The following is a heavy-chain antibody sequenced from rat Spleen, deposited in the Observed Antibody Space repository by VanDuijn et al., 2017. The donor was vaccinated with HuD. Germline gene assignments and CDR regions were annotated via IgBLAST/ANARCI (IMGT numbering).Heavy chain of an antibody. Sequence: EVQLVESDGGLVQPGRSLKLSCAASGFTFSDYYMAWVRQAPTKGLEWVATISYDASSTYYRDSVKGRFTISRDNAKSTLYLQMDSLRSEDTATYYCATYGGLRNWFAYWGQGTLVTVSS. D-gene: IGHD4-1*01. CDR1: GFTFSDYY. V-gene: IGHV5-29*01. J-gene: IGHJ3*01. CDR3: ATYGGLRNWFAY. CDR2: ISYDASST.